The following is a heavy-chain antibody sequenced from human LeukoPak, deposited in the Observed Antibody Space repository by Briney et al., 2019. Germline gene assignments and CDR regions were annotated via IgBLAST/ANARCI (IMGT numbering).Heavy chain of an antibody. V-gene: IGHV4-4*02. CDR3: ARERLSITSYGMDV. CDR2: MHHSGST. J-gene: IGHJ6*02. CDR1: GGSISSSNW. Sequence: SETLSLTCAVSGGSISSSNWWSWVRQPPGKGLEWIGEMHHSGSTNYNPSLKSRVTISVDKSKNQLSLKLSSVTAADTAVYYCARERLSITSYGMDVWGQGTTVTVSS. D-gene: IGHD3-10*01.